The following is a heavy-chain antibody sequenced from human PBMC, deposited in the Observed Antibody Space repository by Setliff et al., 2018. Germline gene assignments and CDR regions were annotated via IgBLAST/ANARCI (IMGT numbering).Heavy chain of an antibody. CDR3: ARDEGSSYFYGMDV. V-gene: IGHV4-59*01. Sequence: SETLSLTCTVSGGSISSYYWSWIRQPPGKGLEWIGYIYYSGSTNYNPSLRSRVTISVDTSKNQFSLKLSSVTAADTAVYYCARDEGSSYFYGMDVWGQGTTVTVSS. CDR2: IYYSGST. CDR1: GGSISSYY. D-gene: IGHD6-13*01. J-gene: IGHJ6*02.